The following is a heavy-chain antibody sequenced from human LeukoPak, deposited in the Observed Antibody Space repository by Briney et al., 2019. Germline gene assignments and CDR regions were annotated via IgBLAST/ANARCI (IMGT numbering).Heavy chain of an antibody. V-gene: IGHV3-43*01. D-gene: IGHD6-13*01. CDR2: ISWDGGST. Sequence: PGGSLRLSCAASGFTFSDYYMSWIRQAPGKGLEWVSLISWDGGSTYYADSVKGRFTISRDNSKNSLYLQMNSLRTEDTALYYCAKDSTPSIAAAGAPDYWGQGTLVTVSS. CDR1: GFTFSDYY. CDR3: AKDSTPSIAAAGAPDY. J-gene: IGHJ4*02.